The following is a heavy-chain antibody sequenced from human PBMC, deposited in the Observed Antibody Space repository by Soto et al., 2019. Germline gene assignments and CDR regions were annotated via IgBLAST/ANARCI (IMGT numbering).Heavy chain of an antibody. Sequence: ESGGGVVKPGRSLRLSCAASGFTFSSYAMHWVRQAPGKGLEWVAVISYDGSNKYYADSVKGRFTISRDNSKNTLNLQMKSLRAENTAVYDCARESRQMAPFDIWGQGTMVTVSS. J-gene: IGHJ3*02. CDR1: GFTFSSYA. CDR2: ISYDGSNK. D-gene: IGHD2-8*01. CDR3: ARESRQMAPFDI. V-gene: IGHV3-30-3*01.